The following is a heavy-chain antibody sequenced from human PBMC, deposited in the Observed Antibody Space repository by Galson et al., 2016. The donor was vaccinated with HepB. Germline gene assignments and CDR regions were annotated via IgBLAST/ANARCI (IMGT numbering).Heavy chain of an antibody. CDR3: ARNMYGAATNYIGDVFDI. Sequence: SLRLSCAASGFSFSTYTMNWVRQAPGKGLEWVSLISGSGSSTFYADSVKGRFTISRDNSKNTLYLQMNSLRAEDTAMYYCARNMYGAATNYIGDVFDIWGQGTMVTVSS. J-gene: IGHJ3*02. D-gene: IGHD3-10*01. CDR1: GFSFSTYT. CDR2: ISGSGSST. V-gene: IGHV3-23*01.